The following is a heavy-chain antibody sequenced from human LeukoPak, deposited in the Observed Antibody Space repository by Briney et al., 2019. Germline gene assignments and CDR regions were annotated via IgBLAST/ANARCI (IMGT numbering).Heavy chain of an antibody. J-gene: IGHJ4*02. CDR1: GGSISSYY. V-gene: IGHV4-59*01. D-gene: IGHD7-27*01. Sequence: SETLSLTCTVSGGSISSYYWSWIRQPPGKGLEWIGYISYSGRTNYNPSLKSRVTIPVDTSKNQFSLRLSSVTAADTAVYYCARKTGDLYYFDYWGQGTLVTVSS. CDR3: ARKTGDLYYFDY. CDR2: ISYSGRT.